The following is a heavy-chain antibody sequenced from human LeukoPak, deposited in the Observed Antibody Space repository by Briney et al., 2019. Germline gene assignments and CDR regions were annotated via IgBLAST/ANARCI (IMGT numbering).Heavy chain of an antibody. Sequence: SETLSLTCAVSGGSISSGGSSWSWIRQPPGKGLEWIGYIYHSGSTYYNPSLKSRVTISVDTSKNQFSLKPSSVTAADTAVYYCARLGSHGGTYKVVPAAKASAYFDYWGQGTLVTVSS. D-gene: IGHD2-2*01. CDR2: IYHSGST. J-gene: IGHJ4*02. V-gene: IGHV4-30-2*03. CDR1: GGSISSGGSS. CDR3: ARLGSHGGTYKVVPAAKASAYFDY.